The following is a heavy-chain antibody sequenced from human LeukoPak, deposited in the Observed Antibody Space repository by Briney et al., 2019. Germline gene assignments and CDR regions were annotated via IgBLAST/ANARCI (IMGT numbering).Heavy chain of an antibody. V-gene: IGHV4-34*01. Sequence: PSETLSLTCAVYGGSFSGYYWSWIRQPPGKGLEWIGEINHSGSTNYNPSLKSRVTISVDTSKNQFSLKLSSVTAADTAVYYCARARWGYYDSSGYPSGFVDIWGQGTMVTVSS. D-gene: IGHD3-22*01. J-gene: IGHJ3*02. CDR3: ARARWGYYDSSGYPSGFVDI. CDR1: GGSFSGYY. CDR2: INHSGST.